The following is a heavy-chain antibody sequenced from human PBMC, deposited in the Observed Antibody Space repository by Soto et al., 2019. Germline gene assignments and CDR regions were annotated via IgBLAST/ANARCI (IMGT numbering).Heavy chain of an antibody. J-gene: IGHJ6*02. CDR1: GFTFDVYT. V-gene: IGHV3-48*02. CDR2: ISGSSATI. CDR3: ATGFPDSYGMDV. Sequence: EVQLVESGGGLVQPGESLRLSCAASGFTFDVYTMNWVRQAPGRGLEWVSYISGSSATIYYAGSVKGRFTISRDNDNNSLFLQMNNLRDEDTATYYCATGFPDSYGMDVWGQGTTVTVSS. D-gene: IGHD3-9*01.